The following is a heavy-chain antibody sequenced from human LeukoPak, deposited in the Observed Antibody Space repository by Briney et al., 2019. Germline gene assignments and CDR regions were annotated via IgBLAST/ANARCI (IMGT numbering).Heavy chain of an antibody. CDR1: GGSISSYY. CDR2: IYYSGST. J-gene: IGHJ6*03. Sequence: SETLSLTCTVSGGSISSYYWSWIRQPPGKGLEWIGYIYYSGSTNYNPSLKSRVTISVDTSKNQFSLKLSSVTAADTAVYYCARVSTVTTNFIYYYYMDVWGKGTTVTISS. D-gene: IGHD4-17*01. CDR3: ARVSTVTTNFIYYYYMDV. V-gene: IGHV4-59*01.